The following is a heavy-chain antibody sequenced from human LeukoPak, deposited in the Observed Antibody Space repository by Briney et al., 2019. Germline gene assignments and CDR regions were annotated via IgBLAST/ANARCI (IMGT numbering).Heavy chain of an antibody. CDR2: IDPSDSYT. V-gene: IGHV5-10-1*01. CDR3: ARYTTGDFDY. Sequence: GESLKISCKGSGYSFTSYWISWVRQMPGKGLEWMGRIDPSDSYTNYSPSFQGHVTSSADKSISTAYLQWSSLKASDTAMYYCARYTTGDFDYWGHGTLVTVSS. CDR1: GYSFTSYW. J-gene: IGHJ4*01. D-gene: IGHD1-1*01.